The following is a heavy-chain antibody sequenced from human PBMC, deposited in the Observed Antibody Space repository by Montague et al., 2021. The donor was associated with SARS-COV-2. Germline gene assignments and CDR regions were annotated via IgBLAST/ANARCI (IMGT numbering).Heavy chain of an antibody. Sequence: SETLSLTCAVYGGSLSGYYWSWIRQPPGKGLEWIGEINQSGSINYNPSLKSRVTLSVDTSKKQFSLKLSSLTAADTAVYYCARVAGGYYNDSSAYFDYWGQGSLVTVSS. D-gene: IGHD3-22*01. CDR1: GGSLSGYY. V-gene: IGHV4-34*01. J-gene: IGHJ4*03. CDR2: INQSGSI. CDR3: ARVAGGYYNDSSAYFDY.